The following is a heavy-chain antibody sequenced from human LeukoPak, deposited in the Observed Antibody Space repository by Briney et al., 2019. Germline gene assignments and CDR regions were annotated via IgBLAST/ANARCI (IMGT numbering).Heavy chain of an antibody. CDR2: ISYDGSSR. Sequence: GRSLRLSCAASGFSFTYYAMHWVRRAPGKGLEWVAIISYDGSSRFYADSVKGRFTISRDNSKNTLDLQMNSLRPDDTAVYYCATDQAWHLHQWGPGTAVIVSS. J-gene: IGHJ4*02. V-gene: IGHV3-30-3*01. CDR1: GFSFTYYA. CDR3: ATDQAWHLHQ. D-gene: IGHD5-12*01.